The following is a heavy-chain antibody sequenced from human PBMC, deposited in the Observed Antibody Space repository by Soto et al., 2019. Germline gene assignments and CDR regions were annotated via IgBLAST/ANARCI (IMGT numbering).Heavy chain of an antibody. CDR2: IYPGDSDT. J-gene: IGHJ6*02. CDR1: GYGFTSYW. CDR3: ARGHCTNGVCYNYGMDV. V-gene: IGHV5-51*01. Sequence: GESLKISGKGSGYGFTSYWIGWVRQMPGKGLEWMGIIYPGDSDTRYSPSFQGQVTISADKSISTAYLQWSSLKASDTAMYYCARGHCTNGVCYNYGMDVWGQGTTVTVSS. D-gene: IGHD2-8*01.